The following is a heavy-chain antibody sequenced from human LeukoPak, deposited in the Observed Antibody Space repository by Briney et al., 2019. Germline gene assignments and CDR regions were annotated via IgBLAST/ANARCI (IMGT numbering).Heavy chain of an antibody. CDR1: GYTFTSYS. D-gene: IGHD4-23*01. Sequence: ASVKVSCKASGYTFTSYSMHWVRQAPGQGLEWMGVINPNIGATTYAQEFQGRVTMTSDMSTNTVYMELNSMRSGDTAVYYCARATVGLYWGQGTLVTVSS. CDR3: ARATVGLY. CDR2: INPNIGAT. J-gene: IGHJ4*02. V-gene: IGHV1-46*01.